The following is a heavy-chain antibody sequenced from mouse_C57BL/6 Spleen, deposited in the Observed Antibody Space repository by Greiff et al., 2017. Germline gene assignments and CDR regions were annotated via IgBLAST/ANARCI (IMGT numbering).Heavy chain of an antibody. J-gene: IGHJ3*01. CDR3: ARDYDYEWFAY. V-gene: IGHV1-80*01. CDR2: IYPGAGDT. Sequence: QVQLKQSGAELVKPGASVKISCKASGYAFSSYWMNWVKQRPGKGLEWIGQIYPGAGDTNYNGKFKGKATLTADKSSSTAYMQLSSLTSEDSAVYFCARDYDYEWFAYWGQGTLVTVSA. CDR1: GYAFSSYW. D-gene: IGHD2-4*01.